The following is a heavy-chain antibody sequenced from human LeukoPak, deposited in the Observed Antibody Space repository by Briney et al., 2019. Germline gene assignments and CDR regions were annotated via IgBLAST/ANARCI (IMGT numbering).Heavy chain of an antibody. J-gene: IGHJ4*02. CDR1: GFTFSNYW. CDR2: IKQDGSEK. V-gene: IGHV3-7*01. Sequence: PGGSLRLSCAASGFTFSNYWMSWVRQAPGNGLEWVANIKQDGSEKYYVDSVKGRFTISRDNAKNSLYLQMSSLRDEDTSVYYCARLRYLDYWGQGTLVTVSS. D-gene: IGHD3-9*01. CDR3: ARLRYLDY.